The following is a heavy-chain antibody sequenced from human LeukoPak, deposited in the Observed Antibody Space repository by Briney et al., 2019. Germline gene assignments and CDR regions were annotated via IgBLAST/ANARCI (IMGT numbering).Heavy chain of an antibody. J-gene: IGHJ4*02. CDR2: IKQDGSEK. CDR1: GFTFSSYW. V-gene: IGHV3-7*01. D-gene: IGHD3-22*01. CDR3: ARDQGYYDSSGYYYFDY. Sequence: GGSLRLSCAASGFTFSSYWMSWVRQAPGKGLEWVANIKQDGSEKYYVDSVKGRFTISGDNAKSSLYLQMNSLRAEDTAVYYCARDQGYYDSSGYYYFDYWGQGTLVTVSS.